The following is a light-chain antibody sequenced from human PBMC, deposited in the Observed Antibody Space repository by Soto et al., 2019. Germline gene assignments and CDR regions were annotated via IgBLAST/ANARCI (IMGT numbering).Light chain of an antibody. CDR3: QPAGSFPIT. V-gene: IGKV1-12*01. CDR1: QNISTW. Sequence: DIQMTQSPSSVSASVGDRVTITCRASQNISTWLAWYQQKPGTAPKLLIYAASSLKSGVPSRFSGSGSGTDFTLTITSLQPEDFATYHCQPAGSFPITFGQGTRLEIK. CDR2: AAS. J-gene: IGKJ5*01.